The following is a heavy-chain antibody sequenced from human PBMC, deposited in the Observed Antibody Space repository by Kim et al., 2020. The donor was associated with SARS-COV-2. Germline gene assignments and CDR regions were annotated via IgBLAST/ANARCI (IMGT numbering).Heavy chain of an antibody. CDR3: ASHNYYDGTGRGY. V-gene: IGHV3-73*01. Sequence: AYAESVKGRFTISRDDSKNTAYLQMDTLTPDDTAVYFCASHNYYDGTGRGYWGQGTLVTVSS. D-gene: IGHD3-22*01. J-gene: IGHJ4*02.